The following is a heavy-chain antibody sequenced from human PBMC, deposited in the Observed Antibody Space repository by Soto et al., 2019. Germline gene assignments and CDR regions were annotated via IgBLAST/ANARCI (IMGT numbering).Heavy chain of an antibody. D-gene: IGHD3-3*01. Sequence: GGSLRLSCAASGFTFSSYGMHWVRQAPGNGLEWVAVISYDGSNKYYADSVKGRFTISRDNSKNTLYLQMNSLRAEDTAVYYCANSYYDFWSGSRVDYYYGMDVWGQGTTVTVSS. CDR2: ISYDGSNK. V-gene: IGHV3-30*18. CDR1: GFTFSSYG. CDR3: ANSYYDFWSGSRVDYYYGMDV. J-gene: IGHJ6*02.